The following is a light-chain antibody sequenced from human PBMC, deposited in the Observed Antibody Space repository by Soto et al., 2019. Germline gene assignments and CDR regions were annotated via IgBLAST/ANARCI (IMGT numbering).Light chain of an antibody. CDR3: QQFYSTPLT. V-gene: IGKV4-1*01. CDR2: GAS. J-gene: IGKJ4*01. Sequence: DIVMMQSPDSLAVSLGERATINCKSSQSVLYSSNNKDYLAWYQQKPGQPPKLLIYGASTRESGVPDRFSGSRSGTDFTLTISSLHAEDVAVYYCQQFYSTPLTFGGGTKVEIK. CDR1: QSVLYSSNNKDY.